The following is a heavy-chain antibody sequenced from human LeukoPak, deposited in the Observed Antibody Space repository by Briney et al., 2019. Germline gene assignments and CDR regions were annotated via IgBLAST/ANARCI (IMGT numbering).Heavy chain of an antibody. J-gene: IGHJ4*02. V-gene: IGHV1-2*02. CDR1: GYTFTGHY. CDR3: ASTMTTVLYFHY. CDR2: INPNSGDT. Sequence: ASVKVSCKASGYTFTGHYIHWVRQAPGQGLEWMGWINPNSGDTVHAQIFQGRVTMTRDTSISTAYMELTRLTSDDTAVYYCASTMTTVLYFHYWGQGTLGTVSS. D-gene: IGHD4-17*01.